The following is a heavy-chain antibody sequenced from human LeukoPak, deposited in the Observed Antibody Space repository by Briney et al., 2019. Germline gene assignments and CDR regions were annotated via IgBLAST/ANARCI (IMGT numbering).Heavy chain of an antibody. CDR1: GFTFSSYW. V-gene: IGHV3-7*01. CDR3: ARVGPLVATILAYYYMDV. D-gene: IGHD5-12*01. CDR2: IKQDGSEK. Sequence: PGGSLRLSCAASGFTFSSYWMSWVRQAPGKGLEWVANIKQDGSEKYYVDSVKGRFTISRDNAKNSLYLQMNSLRAEDTAVYYCARVGPLVATILAYYYMDVWGKGTTVTVSS. J-gene: IGHJ6*03.